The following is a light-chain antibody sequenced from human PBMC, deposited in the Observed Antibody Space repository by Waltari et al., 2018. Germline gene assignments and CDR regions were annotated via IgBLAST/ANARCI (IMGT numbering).Light chain of an antibody. CDR1: RDISNY. Sequence: DIQMTQSPSSMSASVGDSVSLTCQASRDISNYLSWYQQKPGKAPKLLIYDASNLETGVPSRFSGSASGTDFTFTISSLQPEDIATYYCQQYKDLPRTFGQGTKVEIK. CDR3: QQYKDLPRT. J-gene: IGKJ1*01. V-gene: IGKV1-33*01. CDR2: DAS.